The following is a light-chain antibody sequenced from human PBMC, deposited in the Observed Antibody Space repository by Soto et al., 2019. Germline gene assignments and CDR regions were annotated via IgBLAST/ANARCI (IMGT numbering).Light chain of an antibody. CDR1: QSVSKY. V-gene: IGKV3-20*01. CDR3: QHYGSSPWT. Sequence: EIVLTQSPGTLSLSPGERATLSCRASQSVSKYLAWYQQKPGQAPRLLIYGESSRATGIPDRFSGSGSGTDFTITISRLEPEDFAVYYCQHYGSSPWTFGQGTKVEIK. J-gene: IGKJ1*01. CDR2: GES.